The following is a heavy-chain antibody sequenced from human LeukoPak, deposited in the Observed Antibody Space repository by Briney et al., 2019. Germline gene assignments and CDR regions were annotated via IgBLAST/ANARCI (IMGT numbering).Heavy chain of an antibody. CDR3: ASSPTYYDFWSGYYGAFDY. CDR2: IYYSGST. J-gene: IGHJ4*02. CDR1: GGSISSYY. D-gene: IGHD3-3*01. Sequence: PSETLSLTCTVSGGSISSYYWSWIRQPPGKGLEWIGYIYYSGSTNYNPSLKSRVTISVDTSKNQFSLKLSSVTAADTAVYYCASSPTYYDFWSGYYGAFDYWGQGTLVTVSS. V-gene: IGHV4-59*01.